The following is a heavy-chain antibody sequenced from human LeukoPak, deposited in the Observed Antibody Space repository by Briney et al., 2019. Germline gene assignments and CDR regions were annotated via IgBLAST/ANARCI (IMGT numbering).Heavy chain of an antibody. J-gene: IGHJ4*02. CDR1: GGTFSSYA. CDR3: ARAGGYSGYDTPVDY. Sequence: GASVKVSFKASGGTFSSYAISWVRQAPGQGLEWMGRIIPILGIANYAQKFQGRVTITADKSTSTAYMELSSLRSEDTAVYYCARAGGYSGYDTPVDYWGQGTLVTVSS. D-gene: IGHD5-12*01. CDR2: IIPILGIA. V-gene: IGHV1-69*04.